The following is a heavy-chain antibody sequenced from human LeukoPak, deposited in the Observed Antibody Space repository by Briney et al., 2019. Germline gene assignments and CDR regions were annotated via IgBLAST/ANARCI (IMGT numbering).Heavy chain of an antibody. CDR3: ARGQSSTSYFSAYSFNWFDP. CDR2: MNPNSGNT. CDR1: GYTFTSYD. Sequence: GASVKVSCKASGYTFTSYDINWVRQATGQGLEWMGWMNPNSGNTGYAQKFQGRVTITRNTSISTAYMELRSLRSDDTAVYYCARGQSSTSYFSAYSFNWFDPWGQGTLVTVSS. V-gene: IGHV1-8*03. J-gene: IGHJ5*02. D-gene: IGHD6-13*01.